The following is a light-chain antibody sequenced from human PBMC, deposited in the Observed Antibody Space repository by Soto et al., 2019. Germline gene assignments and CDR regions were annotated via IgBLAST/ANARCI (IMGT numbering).Light chain of an antibody. CDR2: KAS. CDR1: QSISSW. Sequence: DILMTQSPSTLSASVGDRVTITCRASQSISSWLAWYQQKPGKAPKLLIYKASSLESGVPSRFSGSGSGTEFTLTISSLQPDDFATYYCQQYNSWTFGQGTKVDIK. V-gene: IGKV1-5*03. J-gene: IGKJ1*01. CDR3: QQYNSWT.